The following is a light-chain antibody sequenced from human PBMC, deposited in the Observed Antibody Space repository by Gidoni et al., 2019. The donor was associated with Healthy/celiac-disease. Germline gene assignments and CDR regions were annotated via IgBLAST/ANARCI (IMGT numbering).Light chain of an antibody. CDR1: SSDVGGYNY. J-gene: IGLJ3*02. CDR2: DVS. CDR3: SSYTSSSTWV. V-gene: IGLV2-14*03. Sequence: QSARTSPAAVAESPGESITISCTGTSSDVGGYNYVSWYQQHPGKAPKLIIYDVSNRPSGVSNRFSGSKSGNTASLTISGLQAEDETDYYCSSYTSSSTWVFGGGTKLTVL.